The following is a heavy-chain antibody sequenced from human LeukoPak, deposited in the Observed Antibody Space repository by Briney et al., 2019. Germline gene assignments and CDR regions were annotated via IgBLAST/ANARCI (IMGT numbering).Heavy chain of an antibody. V-gene: IGHV1-8*03. CDR1: GYTFTSYD. CDR3: ARGGFVGSSWYDYYYYMDV. CDR2: MNPNSGNT. Sequence: ASVKVSCKASGYTFTSYDINWVRQATGQGLEWMGWMNPNSGNTGYAQKFQGRVTITRNTSISTAYMELSSLRSEDTAVYYRARGGFVGSSWYDYYYYMDVWGKGTTVTVSS. D-gene: IGHD6-13*01. J-gene: IGHJ6*03.